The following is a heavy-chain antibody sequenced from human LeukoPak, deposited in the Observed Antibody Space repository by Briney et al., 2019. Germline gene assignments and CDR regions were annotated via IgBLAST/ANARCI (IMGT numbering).Heavy chain of an antibody. Sequence: SETLSLTCTVSGGSISSSSYYWGWIRQPPGKGLEWIGSIYYSGSTYYNPSLKSRVTISVDTSKNQFPLKLSSVTAADTAVYYCARPCDPGGHDAFDIWGQGTMVTVSS. CDR3: ARPCDPGGHDAFDI. D-gene: IGHD2-21*02. CDR2: IYYSGST. J-gene: IGHJ3*02. CDR1: GGSISSSSYY. V-gene: IGHV4-39*01.